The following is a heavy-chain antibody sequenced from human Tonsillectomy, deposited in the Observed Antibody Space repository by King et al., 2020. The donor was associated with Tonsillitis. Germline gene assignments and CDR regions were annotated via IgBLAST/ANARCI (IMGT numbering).Heavy chain of an antibody. V-gene: IGHV3-64*01. CDR2: ISSNGGST. D-gene: IGHD1-1*01. J-gene: IGHJ6*03. CDR3: ARAISTTGYYYYYMDV. CDR1: GFTFSSYA. Sequence: VQLVESGGGLVQPGGSLRLSCAASGFTFSSYAMHWVRRAPGKGLEYVSAISSNGGSTYYANSVKGRFTISRDNSKNTLYLQMGSLRAEDMAVYYCARAISTTGYYYYYMDVWGKGTTVTVSS.